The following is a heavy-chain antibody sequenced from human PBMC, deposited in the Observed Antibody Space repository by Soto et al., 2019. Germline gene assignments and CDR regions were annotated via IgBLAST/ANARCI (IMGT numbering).Heavy chain of an antibody. J-gene: IGHJ5*02. CDR3: ARGTGGSRRFDP. CDR2: IYNGEAT. CDR1: GFIVSNNY. D-gene: IGHD3-16*01. Sequence: EVQLVETGGGLIQPGGSLRLSCEVSGFIVSNNYITWIRQAPGKGLEWVAIIYNGEATNYADTVKGRFTISRDNSKNTVYLQMNNLRAEDTAVYYCARGTGGSRRFDPWGQGTLVTVSS. V-gene: IGHV3-53*02.